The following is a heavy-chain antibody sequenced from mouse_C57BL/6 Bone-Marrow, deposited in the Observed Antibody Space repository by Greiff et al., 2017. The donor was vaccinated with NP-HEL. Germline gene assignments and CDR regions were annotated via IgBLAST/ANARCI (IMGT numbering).Heavy chain of an antibody. CDR2: IYPRSGNT. V-gene: IGHV1-81*01. D-gene: IGHD2-3*01. J-gene: IGHJ3*01. CDR3: ARTYDGYYEGWFAY. CDR1: GYTFTSYG. Sequence: VKLQESGAELARPGASVKLSCKASGYTFTSYGISWVKQRTGQGLEWIGEIYPRSGNTYYNEKFKGKATLTADKSSSTAYMELRSLTSEDSAVYFCARTYDGYYEGWFAYWGQGTLVTVSA.